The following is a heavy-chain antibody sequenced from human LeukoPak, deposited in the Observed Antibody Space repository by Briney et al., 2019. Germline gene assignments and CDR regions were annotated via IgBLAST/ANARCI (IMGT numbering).Heavy chain of an antibody. J-gene: IGHJ5*02. CDR1: GCTFSSYA. CDR3: AKDSGFGELLGWFDP. V-gene: IGHV3-64D*09. Sequence: GGSLRLSCSASGCTFSSYAMHWVRQAPGKGLEYVSAISSNGGSTDHADSVKGRFTISRDNSKNTLDLQMSSLRGEDTAVYYCAKDSGFGELLGWFDPWGQGTLVTVSS. D-gene: IGHD3-10*01. CDR2: ISSNGGST.